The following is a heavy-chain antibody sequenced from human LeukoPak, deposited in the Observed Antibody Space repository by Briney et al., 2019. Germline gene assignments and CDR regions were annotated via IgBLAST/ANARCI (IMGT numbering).Heavy chain of an antibody. CDR1: GFTFSDHY. Sequence: GGSLRLSCAASGFTFSDHYMDWVRQAPGKGLEWVGRTRNKANSYTTEYAASVKGRFTISRDDSKNSLYLQMNSLKTEDTAVYYCARTSSDYWGLVYYFDYWGQGTLVTVSS. V-gene: IGHV3-72*01. J-gene: IGHJ4*02. CDR2: TRNKANSYTT. CDR3: ARTSSDYWGLVYYFDY. D-gene: IGHD3/OR15-3a*01.